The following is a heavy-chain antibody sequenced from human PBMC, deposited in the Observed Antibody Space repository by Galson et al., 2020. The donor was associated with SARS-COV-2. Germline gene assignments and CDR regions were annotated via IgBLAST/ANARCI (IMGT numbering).Heavy chain of an antibody. Sequence: ASVKVSCKASGYTFSSFAIHWVRQAPGQGLEWMGWINSGTGNTKNSQKFQGRVSITRDTSATTVYMELSSLTSEDTAVYYCARALGATMARGDYWGQGTLVSVSS. J-gene: IGHJ4*02. CDR1: GYTFSSFA. V-gene: IGHV1-3*01. CDR3: ARALGATMARGDY. CDR2: INSGTGNT. D-gene: IGHD3-10*01.